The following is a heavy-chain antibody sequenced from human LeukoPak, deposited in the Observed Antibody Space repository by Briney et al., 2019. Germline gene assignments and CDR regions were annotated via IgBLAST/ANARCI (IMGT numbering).Heavy chain of an antibody. Sequence: GGSLRLSCAASGFTFSSYSMNWVRQAPGKGLEWVSYISSDRNTIYYADSVKGRFTISRDNAKNSLYLQMNSLRAEDTAVYYCARGLYGDHGGYWGQGTLVTVSS. CDR3: ARGLYGDHGGY. V-gene: IGHV3-48*01. J-gene: IGHJ4*02. D-gene: IGHD4-17*01. CDR1: GFTFSSYS. CDR2: ISSDRNTI.